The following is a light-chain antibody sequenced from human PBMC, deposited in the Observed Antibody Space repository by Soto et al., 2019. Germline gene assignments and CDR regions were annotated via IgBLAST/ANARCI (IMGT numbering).Light chain of an antibody. CDR1: QAISSY. J-gene: IGKJ4*01. CDR3: QQLNGYPLT. CDR2: YAS. Sequence: DIQLTQSPSFLSASVGDRVTITCRASQAISSYLAWYQQKPGKAPNLLIYYASTLQRGVPSRFSGSGSGTEFTLTIRSLQPEDLATYYCQQLNGYPLTFGGGTKVEIK. V-gene: IGKV1-9*01.